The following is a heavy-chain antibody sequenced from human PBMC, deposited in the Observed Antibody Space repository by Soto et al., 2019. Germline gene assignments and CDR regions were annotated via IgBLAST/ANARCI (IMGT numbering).Heavy chain of an antibody. V-gene: IGHV1-69*06. CDR3: FRSSWDIGATINKHFDP. D-gene: IGHD5-12*01. CDR1: EGTFNSYA. Sequence: HVHLVQSAAEVKKPGSSVRVSCKPSEGTFNSYAISWVRQAPGQGLEWMGAVIPIFQSTSYSQTFQHRVTITADKSTSTAYMEMSSLTSEDTAFYYCFRSSWDIGATINKHFDPLGQGTLVTVSS. CDR2: VIPIFQST. J-gene: IGHJ5*02.